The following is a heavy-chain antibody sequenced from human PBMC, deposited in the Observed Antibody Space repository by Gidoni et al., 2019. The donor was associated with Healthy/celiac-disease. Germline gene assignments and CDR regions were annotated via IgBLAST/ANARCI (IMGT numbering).Heavy chain of an antibody. V-gene: IGHV4-39*01. D-gene: IGHD3-3*01. CDR1: GGSISSSSYY. Sequence: QLQLQESSPGLVKPSETLSLTCTVSGGSISSSSYYWGWVRQPPGKGLEWIGSIYDSGSTYYNPPRKSRFTISVDTSKNQLSLKLSSVTAADTAVYYCARRSFSYFDYWGQGTLVTVSS. CDR3: ARRSFSYFDY. J-gene: IGHJ4*02. CDR2: IYDSGST.